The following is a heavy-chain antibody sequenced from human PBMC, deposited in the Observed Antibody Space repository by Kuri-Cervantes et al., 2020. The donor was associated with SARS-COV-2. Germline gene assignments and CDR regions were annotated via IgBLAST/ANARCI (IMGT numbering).Heavy chain of an antibody. V-gene: IGHV1-18*01. J-gene: IGHJ3*02. CDR3: ARDQRIPSRYQLLIDAFDI. CDR1: GYTFTSYG. D-gene: IGHD2-2*01. Sequence: ASVKVSCKASGYTFTSYGSSWVRQAPGQGLEWMGWISAYNGNTNYAQKLQGRVTMTTDTSTSTAYMEQRSLRSDDTAVYYCARDQRIPSRYQLLIDAFDIWGQGTRVTVSS. CDR2: ISAYNGNT.